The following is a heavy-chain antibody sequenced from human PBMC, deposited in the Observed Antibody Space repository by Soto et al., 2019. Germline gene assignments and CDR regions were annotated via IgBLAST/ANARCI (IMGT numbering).Heavy chain of an antibody. J-gene: IGHJ6*02. CDR1: GYTFTSYG. Sequence: ASVKVSCKASGYTFTSYGISWVRLAPGQGLEWMGWISAYNGNTNYAQKLQGRVTMTTDTSTSTAYMELRSLRSDDTAVYYCARDPGSSSWHGMEVWGQGTTVTVSS. CDR3: ARDPGSSSWHGMEV. V-gene: IGHV1-18*01. D-gene: IGHD6-6*01. CDR2: ISAYNGNT.